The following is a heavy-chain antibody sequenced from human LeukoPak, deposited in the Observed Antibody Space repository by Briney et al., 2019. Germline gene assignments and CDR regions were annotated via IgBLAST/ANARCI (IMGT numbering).Heavy chain of an antibody. V-gene: IGHV4-30-4*08. D-gene: IGHD3-22*01. J-gene: IGHJ4*02. Sequence: SQTLSLTCTVSGGSISSGDYYWSWIRQPPGKGLEWIGYIYYSGSTYYNPSLKSRVTISVDTSKNQFSLKLSSVTAADTAVYYCAREPERDSSGHYYFDYWGQGTLVTVSS. CDR2: IYYSGST. CDR1: GGSISSGDYY. CDR3: AREPERDSSGHYYFDY.